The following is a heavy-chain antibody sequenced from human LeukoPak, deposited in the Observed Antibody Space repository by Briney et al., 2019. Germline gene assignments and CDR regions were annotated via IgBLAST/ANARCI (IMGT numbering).Heavy chain of an antibody. Sequence: ASVKVSCKASGYTFSSYGISWVRQAPGQGLEWMGWISAYNGNTNYAQKLQGRVTKTTDTSTSTAYMELRSLRSDDTAVYYCARVRAVAGRAVGNWFDPWGQGTLVTVSS. CDR1: GYTFSSYG. D-gene: IGHD6-19*01. CDR2: ISAYNGNT. J-gene: IGHJ5*02. V-gene: IGHV1-18*01. CDR3: ARVRAVAGRAVGNWFDP.